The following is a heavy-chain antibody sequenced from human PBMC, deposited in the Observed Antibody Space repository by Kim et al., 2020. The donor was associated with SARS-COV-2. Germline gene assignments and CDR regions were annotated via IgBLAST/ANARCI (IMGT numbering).Heavy chain of an antibody. CDR1: GGSISSYY. D-gene: IGHD3-22*01. Sequence: SETLSLTCTVSGGSISSYYWSWIRQPPGKGLEWIGYIYYSGSTNYNPSLKSRVTISVDTSKNQFSLKLSSVTAADTAVYYCARVRTSSGYFNFDYWGQGTLVTVSS. CDR2: IYYSGST. V-gene: IGHV4-59*01. CDR3: ARVRTSSGYFNFDY. J-gene: IGHJ4*02.